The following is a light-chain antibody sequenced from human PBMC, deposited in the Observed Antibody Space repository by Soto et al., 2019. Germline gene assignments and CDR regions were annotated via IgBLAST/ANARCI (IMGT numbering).Light chain of an antibody. CDR2: DAS. CDR3: SSFTTSSTYV. V-gene: IGLV2-18*02. Sequence: QSALTQPPSVSGSPGQSVAISCSGTSSDVGSYNRVSWYQQPPGTAPKLMIYDASNRPSGVPDRFSGSKSGNTASLTISGLQAEDEADYYCSSFTTSSTYVFGTGTQLTVL. J-gene: IGLJ1*01. CDR1: SSDVGSYNR.